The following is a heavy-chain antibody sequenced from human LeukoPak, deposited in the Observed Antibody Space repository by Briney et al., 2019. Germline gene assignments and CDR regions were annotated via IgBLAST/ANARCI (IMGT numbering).Heavy chain of an antibody. J-gene: IGHJ3*02. V-gene: IGHV3-11*01. D-gene: IGHD6-13*01. CDR3: ARERSSSPGAFDI. Sequence: GGSLRLSCAASGFTFSDYYISWIRQAPGKGLGWVSYISSSGSTIYYADSVKGRFTISRDNAKNSLYLQMNSLRAEDTAVYYCARERSSSPGAFDIWGQGTMVTVSS. CDR1: GFTFSDYY. CDR2: ISSSGSTI.